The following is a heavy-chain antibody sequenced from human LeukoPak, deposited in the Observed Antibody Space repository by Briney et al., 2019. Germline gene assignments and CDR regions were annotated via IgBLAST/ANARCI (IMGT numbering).Heavy chain of an antibody. D-gene: IGHD6-19*01. Sequence: TSETLSLTCTVSGDSMRSYFWSWIRQPPGKGLEWIGYIYYSGAINYNPFLKSRVTISVDTSKNHFSLKLSSVTAADTAVYYCARLAGDLGYFDNWGQGALVTVSS. CDR1: GDSMRSYF. CDR3: ARLAGDLGYFDN. CDR2: IYYSGAI. V-gene: IGHV4-59*08. J-gene: IGHJ4*02.